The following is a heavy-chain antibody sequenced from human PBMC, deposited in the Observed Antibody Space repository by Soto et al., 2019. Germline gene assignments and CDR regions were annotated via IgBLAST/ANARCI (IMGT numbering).Heavy chain of an antibody. V-gene: IGHV4-59*01. Sequence: QVQLQESGPGLVKPSETLSLTCTVSGGSISTYYWSWIRQPPGKGLEWIGYIYYTGSTNYNPSLKSRGTISVDTSKHQFSLKLSSVTAADTAVYYCARASGCSGDSCAFDPWGQGTLVTVSS. J-gene: IGHJ5*02. CDR3: ARASGCSGDSCAFDP. CDR2: IYYTGST. CDR1: GGSISTYY. D-gene: IGHD2-15*01.